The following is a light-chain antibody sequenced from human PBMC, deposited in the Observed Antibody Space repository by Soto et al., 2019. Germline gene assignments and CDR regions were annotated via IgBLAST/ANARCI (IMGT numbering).Light chain of an antibody. J-gene: IGLJ1*01. CDR2: DVS. V-gene: IGLV2-14*01. Sequence: QSALTQPASVSGSPGQSITISCTGTSSDVGGYNYVSWYQQHPGKAPKLMIYDVSNRPSGVSNRFSGSKSGNTASLTISGLQAEDEADHYCSSYTSSSTHNYVFGTGTKVTVL. CDR1: SSDVGGYNY. CDR3: SSYTSSSTHNYV.